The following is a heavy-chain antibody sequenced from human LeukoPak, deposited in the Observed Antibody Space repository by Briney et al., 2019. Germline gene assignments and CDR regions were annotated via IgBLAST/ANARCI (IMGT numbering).Heavy chain of an antibody. CDR1: GGSFSGYC. CDR2: INHSGST. D-gene: IGHD3-22*01. J-gene: IGHJ2*01. V-gene: IGHV4-34*01. Sequence: PSETLSLTCAVYGGSFSGYCWSWIRQPPGKGLEWIGEINHSGSTNYNPSLKSRVTISVDTSKNQFSLKLSSVTAADTAVYYCATLEDSSGYLGIGYFDLWGRGTLVTVSS. CDR3: ATLEDSSGYLGIGYFDL.